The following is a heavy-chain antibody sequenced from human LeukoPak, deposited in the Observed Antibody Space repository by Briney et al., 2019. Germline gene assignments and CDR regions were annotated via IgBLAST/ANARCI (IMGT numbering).Heavy chain of an antibody. J-gene: IGHJ3*02. Sequence: GGSLRLSCAASGFTFSSYAMSWVRQAPGKGLEGVSAISGSGGSTYYADSVKGRFTISRDNSKNTLYLQMNSLRAEDTAVYYCAKDHSLPRYYYDSSGDAFDIWGQGTMVTVSS. CDR2: ISGSGGST. V-gene: IGHV3-23*01. CDR3: AKDHSLPRYYYDSSGDAFDI. D-gene: IGHD3-22*01. CDR1: GFTFSSYA.